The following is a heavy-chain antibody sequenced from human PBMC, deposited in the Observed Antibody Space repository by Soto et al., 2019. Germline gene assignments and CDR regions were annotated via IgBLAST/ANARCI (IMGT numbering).Heavy chain of an antibody. CDR1: GASISSYY. CDR2: IYYRGST. J-gene: IGHJ4*02. Sequence: QVELQQSGPGLVKPSVPLSLIWNVLGASISSYYWSVIRQPPGTGLEWIGYIYYRGSTNYNPSLKRRVTLSVDTYKNEFSLKLSAEPAAGPAVYYCARRVSPYFDYWGQGTLVTVSS. V-gene: IGHV4-59*08. CDR3: ARRVSPYFDY.